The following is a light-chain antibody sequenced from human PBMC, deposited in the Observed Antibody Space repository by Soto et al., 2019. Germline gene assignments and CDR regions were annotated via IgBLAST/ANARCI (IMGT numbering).Light chain of an antibody. V-gene: IGLV2-8*01. J-gene: IGLJ2*01. CDR3: SSYVGSNFHVL. CDR2: DVD. Sequence: QSVLTQPPSASGSPGQSVTISCTGTTSDVGGYNYVSWYQQHPGKAPKLLVYDVDKRPSGVPDRFSGSKSGNTASLTVSGPQADDEADYYCSSYVGSNFHVLFGGGTKLTVL. CDR1: TSDVGGYNY.